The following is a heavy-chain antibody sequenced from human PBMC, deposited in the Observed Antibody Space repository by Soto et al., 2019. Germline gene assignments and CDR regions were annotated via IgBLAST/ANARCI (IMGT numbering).Heavy chain of an antibody. D-gene: IGHD3-22*01. CDR2: ISDDGNTK. J-gene: IGHJ4*02. CDR3: ASSYFYDSGGYSPFDN. V-gene: IGHV3-30-3*01. Sequence: QVQLVESGGGVVQPGTSLRLSCAASGFSFGTYAMYWVRQAPGRGLEWVAGISDDGNTKYYADYVKGRFTISRDNSRNTLYLQIYSLRTGDAAVYYCASSYFYDSGGYSPFDNWGQGTLVTVSS. CDR1: GFSFGTYA.